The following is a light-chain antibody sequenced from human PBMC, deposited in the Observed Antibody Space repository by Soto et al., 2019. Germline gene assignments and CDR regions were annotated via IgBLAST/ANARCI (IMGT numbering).Light chain of an antibody. CDR2: GAS. CDR3: QLYGSSPCT. Sequence: EIVLTQSPGTLSLSPGERATLSCRASQSVSSSYLAWYQQKPGQAPRPLIYGASSRAIGIPDRFSGSGSGTDFTLTISRLEPEDLAVYYCQLYGSSPCTFGQGTKVEIK. J-gene: IGKJ1*01. CDR1: QSVSSSY. V-gene: IGKV3-20*01.